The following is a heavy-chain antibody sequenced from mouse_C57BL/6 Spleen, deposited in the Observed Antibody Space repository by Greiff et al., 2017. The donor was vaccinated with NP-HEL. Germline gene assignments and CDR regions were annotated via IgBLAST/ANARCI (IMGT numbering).Heavy chain of an antibody. CDR1: GFTFTDYY. V-gene: IGHV7-3*01. J-gene: IGHJ1*03. CDR2: IRNKANGYTT. Sequence: EVHLVESGGGLVQPGGSLSLSCAASGFTFTDYYMSWVRQPPGKALEWLGFIRNKANGYTTEYSASVKGRFTISRVISQSILYLQMKALREEDSATYNCARYRSNFWYIDVRGTRTTVTVSA. CDR3: ARYRSNFWYIDV. D-gene: IGHD2-5*01.